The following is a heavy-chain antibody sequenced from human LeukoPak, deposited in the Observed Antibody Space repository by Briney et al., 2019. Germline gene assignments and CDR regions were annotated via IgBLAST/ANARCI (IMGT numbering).Heavy chain of an antibody. D-gene: IGHD3-10*01. CDR2: MNPKNGNT. CDR3: ATGLIYMVRGEVDY. Sequence: GASVKVSCKTSGYTFTNYNINWVRQATGQGLEWMGWMNPKNGNTGYTQKFQGRVTMTRNTSISTAYMELSSLRSEDTAVYYCATGLIYMVRGEVDYWGQGTLVTVSS. J-gene: IGHJ4*02. CDR1: GYTFTNYN. V-gene: IGHV1-8*01.